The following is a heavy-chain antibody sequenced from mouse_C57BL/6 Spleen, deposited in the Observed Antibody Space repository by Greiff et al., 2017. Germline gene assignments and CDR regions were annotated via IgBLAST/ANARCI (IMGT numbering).Heavy chain of an antibody. CDR1: GYTFTDYY. J-gene: IGHJ2*01. V-gene: IGHV1-76*01. Sequence: QVQLQQSGAELVRPGASVKLSCKASGYTFTDYYINWVKQRPGQGLEWIGRIYPGSGNTYYNEKFKGKATLTAEKSSSTAYMQLSSLASDDSAVYFCARDCSYFDYWGQGTTLTVSS. CDR3: ARDCSYFDY. CDR2: IYPGSGNT.